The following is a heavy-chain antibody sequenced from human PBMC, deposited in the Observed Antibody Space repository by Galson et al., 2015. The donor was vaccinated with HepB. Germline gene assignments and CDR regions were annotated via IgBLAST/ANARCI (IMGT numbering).Heavy chain of an antibody. D-gene: IGHD2-8*02. Sequence: PAPVKPTQTLTLTCTFSGFSLRTSGVGVGWVRQSPGKALEWLALISWSDDKRYSPSLRSRLTITKDTSKNQVVLTMTNLDPMDTATYYCARSLGLVGPSFDNWGQGTLVTVSS. J-gene: IGHJ4*02. CDR2: ISWSDDK. CDR1: GFSLRTSGVG. V-gene: IGHV2-5*01. CDR3: ARSLGLVGPSFDN.